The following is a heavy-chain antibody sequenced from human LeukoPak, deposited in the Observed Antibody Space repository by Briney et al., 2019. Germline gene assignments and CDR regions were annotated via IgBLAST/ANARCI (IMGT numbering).Heavy chain of an antibody. V-gene: IGHV3-30*04. CDR2: ISYDGSNK. CDR1: GFTFSSYA. D-gene: IGHD3-10*01. CDR3: ARDALRITMVRGVIITGPDY. J-gene: IGHJ4*02. Sequence: GGSLRLSCAASGFTFSSYAMHWVRQAPGKGLEWVAVISYDGSNKYYGDSVKGRFTISRDNSKNTLYLQMNSLRAEDTAVYYCARDALRITMVRGVIITGPDYWGQGTLVTVSS.